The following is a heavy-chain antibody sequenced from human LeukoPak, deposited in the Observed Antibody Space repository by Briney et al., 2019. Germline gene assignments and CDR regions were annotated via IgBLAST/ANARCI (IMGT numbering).Heavy chain of an antibody. CDR3: VKDYCHGGFCPFPFFDS. Sequence: PGGSLRLSCAVSGFTVSSHAMSWVRQASGKGLEWVSLIGGAGDTFYADSVKGRFVLSRDNSRNTVYLQMNGLRAEDTATYYCVKDYCHGGFCPFPFFDSWGQGTLVTVSS. V-gene: IGHV3-23*01. J-gene: IGHJ5*01. CDR2: IGGAGDT. D-gene: IGHD2-15*01. CDR1: GFTVSSHA.